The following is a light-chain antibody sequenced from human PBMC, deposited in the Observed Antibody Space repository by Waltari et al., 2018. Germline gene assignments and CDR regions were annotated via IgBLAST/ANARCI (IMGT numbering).Light chain of an antibody. CDR1: QHIDKN. CDR3: QQYNRWPPLT. J-gene: IGKJ4*01. V-gene: IGKV3-15*01. CDR2: GAS. Sequence: EVVMTQSPAALSVSPGERVTLACKASQHIDKNLAWYQQKPGQSPRLPIYGASTSATGVPARFSGSGSGTEFTLTISSLQSEDCAVFYCQQYNRWPPLTFGGGTKVEIK.